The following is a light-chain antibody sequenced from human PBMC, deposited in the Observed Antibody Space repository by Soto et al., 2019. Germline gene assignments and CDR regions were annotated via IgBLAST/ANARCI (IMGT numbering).Light chain of an antibody. J-gene: IGKJ4*01. Sequence: DIQRTQSPSYLSASVGDRVTITCRASQSISSYLNWYQQKPGKAPKLLIYAASSLQSGVPSRFSGSGSGTVFPLTISSLQPEDFETYYCERSDRTPQLTWGGGTRVAIK. CDR1: QSISSY. V-gene: IGKV1-39*01. CDR3: ERSDRTPQLT. CDR2: AAS.